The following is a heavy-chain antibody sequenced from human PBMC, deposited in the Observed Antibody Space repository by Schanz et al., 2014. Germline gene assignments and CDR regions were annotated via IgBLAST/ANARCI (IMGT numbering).Heavy chain of an antibody. CDR1: GFTFSNYW. CDR2: IKEDGSKK. V-gene: IGHV3-7*01. CDR3: ARDKGGYYPFDY. J-gene: IGHJ4*02. Sequence: EVQLVESGGGLVQPGGSLRLSCAASGFTFSNYWMSWVRQAPGKGLEWVANIKEDGSKKYYVDSVKGRFTISRDNAKNSLYLQMNSLTADDTAVYYCARDKGGYYPFDYWGRGTLVTVSS. D-gene: IGHD3-3*01.